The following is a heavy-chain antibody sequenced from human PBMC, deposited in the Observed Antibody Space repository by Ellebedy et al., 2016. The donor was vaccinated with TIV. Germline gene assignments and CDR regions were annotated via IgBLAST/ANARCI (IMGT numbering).Heavy chain of an antibody. CDR2: INPNSGGT. D-gene: IGHD3-10*01. CDR1: GYTFTGYY. J-gene: IGHJ4*02. V-gene: IGHV1-2*02. CDR3: ARGWSGYYGSGPKGY. Sequence: ASVKVSCXASGYTFTGYYMHWVRQAPGQGLEWMGWINPNSGGTNYAQKFQGRVTMTRDTSISTAYMELSRLRSDDTAVYYCARGWSGYYGSGPKGYWGQGTLVTVSS.